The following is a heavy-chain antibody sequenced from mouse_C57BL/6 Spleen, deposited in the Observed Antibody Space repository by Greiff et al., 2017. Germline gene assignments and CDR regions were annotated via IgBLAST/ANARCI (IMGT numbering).Heavy chain of an antibody. J-gene: IGHJ4*01. CDR1: GYTFTSYW. V-gene: IGHV1-53*01. CDR3: AIITTVVESLYYYAMDY. CDR2: INPSNGGT. Sequence: QVQLQQPGTELVKPGASVKLSCKASGYTFTSYWMHWVKQRPGQGLEWIGNINPSNGGTNYNEKFKSKATLTVDKSSSTAYMQLSSLTSEDSAVYYCAIITTVVESLYYYAMDYWGQGTSVTVSS. D-gene: IGHD1-1*01.